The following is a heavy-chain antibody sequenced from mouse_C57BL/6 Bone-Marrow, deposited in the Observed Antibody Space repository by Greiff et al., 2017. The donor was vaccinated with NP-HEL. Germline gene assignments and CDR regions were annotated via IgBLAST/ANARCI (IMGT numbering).Heavy chain of an antibody. V-gene: IGHV1-72*01. D-gene: IGHD1-1*01. J-gene: IGHJ1*03. CDR1: GYTFTSYW. CDR2: IDPNSGGT. CDR3: AQYYYGSRSWYFDV. Sequence: QVQLQQPGADLVKPGASVKLSCKASGYTFTSYWMHWVKQRPGRGLEWIGRIDPNSGGTKFNEKFKTKATLTVDKPSSTAYLQLSSLTSEDAAVYCGAQYYYGSRSWYFDVWGTGTTVTVSS.